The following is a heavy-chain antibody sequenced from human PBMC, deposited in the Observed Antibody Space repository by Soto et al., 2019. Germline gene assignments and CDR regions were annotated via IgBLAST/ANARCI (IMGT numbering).Heavy chain of an antibody. J-gene: IGHJ4*02. D-gene: IGHD3-10*01. CDR2: IYPGNSDT. CDR1: GYNFARTW. Sequence: GESLKISCKGSGYNFARTWIGWVRQMPGKGLEWMAIIYPGNSDTRYSPSFYGQVTISTDNSISTAYLQWSSLKASDTAIYYCARHYGHYFDYWGQGTPVTVS. V-gene: IGHV5-51*01. CDR3: ARHYGHYFDY.